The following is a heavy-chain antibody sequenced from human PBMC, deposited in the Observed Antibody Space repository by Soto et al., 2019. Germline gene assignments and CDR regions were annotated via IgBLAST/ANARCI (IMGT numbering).Heavy chain of an antibody. CDR3: ARRWGYAIDY. V-gene: IGHV4-61*05. CDR1: GGSITSSSHY. D-gene: IGHD2-8*01. J-gene: IGHJ4*02. CDR2: IYFSGTT. Sequence: SETLSLTCSVSGGSITSSSHYWSWIRQPPGKGLEWIGYIYFSGTTNSNPSLKSRATISLDTSKNQFSLKLTSVTAADTAVYYCARRWGYAIDYWGQGTLVTVSS.